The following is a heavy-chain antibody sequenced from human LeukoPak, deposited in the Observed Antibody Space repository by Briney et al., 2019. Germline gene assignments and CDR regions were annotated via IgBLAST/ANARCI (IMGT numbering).Heavy chain of an antibody. Sequence: GASVKVSCKASGYTFTGYYMHWVRQAPGQGLEWMGRINPNSGGTNYAQKFQGRVTMTRDTSISTAYTELSRLRSDDTAVYYCARDQGGDSSGYDYWGQGTLVTVSS. CDR3: ARDQGGDSSGYDY. CDR1: GYTFTGYY. CDR2: INPNSGGT. V-gene: IGHV1-2*06. D-gene: IGHD3-22*01. J-gene: IGHJ4*02.